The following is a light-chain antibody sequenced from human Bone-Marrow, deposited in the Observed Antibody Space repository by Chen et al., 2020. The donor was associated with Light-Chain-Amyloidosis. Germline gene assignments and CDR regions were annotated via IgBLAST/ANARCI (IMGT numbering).Light chain of an antibody. Sequence: QSVLTQPPSVSGAPGQRVSISCTGNSSYIWASCDVHWYQQLPTTAPQLLIYGTTNRPSGVPDRFSASKSGTSASLAITGLQAEDEADYFCQSYDSTLSAWVFGGGTKLTVL. CDR1: SSYIWASCD. CDR2: GTT. CDR3: QSYDSTLSAWV. V-gene: IGLV1-40*01. J-gene: IGLJ3*02.